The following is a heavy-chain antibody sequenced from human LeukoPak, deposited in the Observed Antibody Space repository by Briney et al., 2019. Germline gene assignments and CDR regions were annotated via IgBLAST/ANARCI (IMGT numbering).Heavy chain of an antibody. V-gene: IGHV3-23*01. Sequence: GGSLRLSCAASGFTFTNYAMSWVRQAPGKGLEWVSATVGSGPDTYYADSVKGRFTISRDNSKNTLYLQMNSLRAEDTAVYYCAKGYDILTGSVDYWGQGTLVTVSS. CDR2: TVGSGPDT. CDR3: AKGYDILTGSVDY. CDR1: GFTFTNYA. J-gene: IGHJ4*02. D-gene: IGHD3-9*01.